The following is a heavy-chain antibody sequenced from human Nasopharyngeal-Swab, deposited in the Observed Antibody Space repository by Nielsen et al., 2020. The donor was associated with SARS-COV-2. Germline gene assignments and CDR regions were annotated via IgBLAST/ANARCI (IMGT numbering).Heavy chain of an antibody. Sequence: PGKGLEWIGEINHSGSTNYNPSLKSRVTISVDTSKNQFSLKLSSVTAADTAMYYCARGPTQQLVRDYWGQGTLVTVSS. CDR3: ARGPTQQLVRDY. D-gene: IGHD6-13*01. V-gene: IGHV4-34*01. J-gene: IGHJ4*02. CDR2: INHSGST.